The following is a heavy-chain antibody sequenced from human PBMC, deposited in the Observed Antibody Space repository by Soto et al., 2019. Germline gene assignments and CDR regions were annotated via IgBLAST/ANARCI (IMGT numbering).Heavy chain of an antibody. Sequence: SETLSLTCTVSGGSISSYYWSWIRQPAGKGLEWIGRIYTSGSTNYNPSLESRVTMSVDTSKNQFSLKLSSVTAADTAVYYCARSHYDFWSGYPRGGMDVWGQGTTVTVSS. D-gene: IGHD3-3*01. CDR2: IYTSGST. CDR1: GGSISSYY. J-gene: IGHJ6*02. V-gene: IGHV4-4*07. CDR3: ARSHYDFWSGYPRGGMDV.